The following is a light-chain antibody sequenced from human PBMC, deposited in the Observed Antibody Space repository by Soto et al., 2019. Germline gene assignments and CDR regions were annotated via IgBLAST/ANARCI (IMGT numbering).Light chain of an antibody. CDR1: QSVSSN. CDR2: GAS. Sequence: EIVMTQSPATLAVAPGERATLSCRASQSVSSNVAWYQQKPGQSPRLLIYGASTRATGIPARFSGSGSGTQFTLSISSLQSEDFAVYYCLQYNNWWTFGQGTKVDI. CDR3: LQYNNWWT. V-gene: IGKV3-15*01. J-gene: IGKJ1*01.